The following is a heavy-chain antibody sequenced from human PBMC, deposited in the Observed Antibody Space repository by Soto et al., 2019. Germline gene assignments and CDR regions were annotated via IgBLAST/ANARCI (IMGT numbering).Heavy chain of an antibody. Sequence: EVQLLESGGGLVQPGGSLRLSCAASGVTFSSYAMSWVRQAPGKGLEWVSAISGSGGSTYYADSVKGRFTISRDNSKNTLYLQMNNLRAEDTAVYYCAKGPRNYEDNWFDPWGQGTLVTVSS. CDR3: AKGPRNYEDNWFDP. CDR1: GVTFSSYA. CDR2: ISGSGGST. J-gene: IGHJ5*02. V-gene: IGHV3-23*01. D-gene: IGHD4-4*01.